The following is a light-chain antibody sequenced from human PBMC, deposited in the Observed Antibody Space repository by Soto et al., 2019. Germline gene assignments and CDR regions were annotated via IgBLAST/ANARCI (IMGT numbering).Light chain of an antibody. Sequence: DIQMTQSPSTLSASVVDRVTITCRASQSISSWLAWYQQKPGKAPKLLIYKASSLESGVPSRFSGSGSGTEFTSTIRSLQHDDFGTYYCQQYNSSSPETFGKGIKVDIK. CDR3: QQYNSSSPET. J-gene: IGKJ1*01. CDR1: QSISSW. V-gene: IGKV1-5*03. CDR2: KAS.